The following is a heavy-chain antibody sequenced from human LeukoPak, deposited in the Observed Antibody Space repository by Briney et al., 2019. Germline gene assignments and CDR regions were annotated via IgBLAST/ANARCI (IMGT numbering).Heavy chain of an antibody. D-gene: IGHD2-2*01. CDR2: IYPGDSDT. CDR1: GYCFTSYW. J-gene: IGHJ4*02. V-gene: IGHV5-51*01. Sequence: GESLKISCKGSGYCFTSYWIGCVRQMAGKGLEWMGTIYPGDSDTRYSPSFQGQVTISADKSISTAYLQWSSLKASDTAMYYCARGEGVVPAAIFAPYFDYWGQGTLVTVSS. CDR3: ARGEGVVPAAIFAPYFDY.